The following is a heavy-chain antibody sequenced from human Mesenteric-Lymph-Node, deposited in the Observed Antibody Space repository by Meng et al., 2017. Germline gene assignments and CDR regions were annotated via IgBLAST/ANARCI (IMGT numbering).Heavy chain of an antibody. J-gene: IGHJ1*01. CDR3: ARAGVIAAADY. V-gene: IGHV3-30*04. D-gene: IGHD6-13*01. Sequence: QGQLGGAGGGVVQPGRSLSFSCAASGVTFSSYAMHWVRQAPGKGLEWVAVISYDGSNKYYADSVKGRFTISRDNSKNTLYLQMNSLRAEDTAVYYCARAGVIAAADYWGQGTLVTVSS. CDR1: GVTFSSYA. CDR2: ISYDGSNK.